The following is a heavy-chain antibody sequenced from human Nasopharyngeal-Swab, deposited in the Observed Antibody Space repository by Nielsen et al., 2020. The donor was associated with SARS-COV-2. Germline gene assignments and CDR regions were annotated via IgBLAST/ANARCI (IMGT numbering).Heavy chain of an antibody. Sequence: GESLKISCATSGSRFTDYWIAWVRQAPGKGLECMGTTFPGDSDTRYSPSFEGRVTISVDQSITTAYLHWTSLKASDTAKYYCAIGAAVGTLFHGMDVWGQGTMVTVSS. CDR2: TFPGDSDT. D-gene: IGHD1-26*01. V-gene: IGHV5-51*03. CDR3: AIGAAVGTLFHGMDV. J-gene: IGHJ6*02. CDR1: GSRFTDYW.